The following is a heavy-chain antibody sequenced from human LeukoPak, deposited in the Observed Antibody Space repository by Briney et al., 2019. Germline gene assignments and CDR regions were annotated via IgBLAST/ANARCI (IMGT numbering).Heavy chain of an antibody. CDR1: GGSISNSF. Sequence: SETLSLTCTVSGGSISNSFWTWIRQPPGKGLECIGYVYYSDSTNYNPSLKSRVTVSVDTSKNQFSLKLSSVTAADTAVYYCARLTSRYYDILTGPSRWFDPWGQGTLVTVSS. CDR3: ARLTSRYYDILTGPSRWFDP. V-gene: IGHV4-59*12. J-gene: IGHJ5*02. CDR2: VYYSDST. D-gene: IGHD3-9*01.